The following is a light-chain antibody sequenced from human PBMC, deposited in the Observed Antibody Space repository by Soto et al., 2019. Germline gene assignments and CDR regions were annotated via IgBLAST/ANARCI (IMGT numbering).Light chain of an antibody. Sequence: EIVLTQSPGTLSLSPGERATLSCRASQSVSSSYLAWYQQKPGQAPRLLIYGASTRATGIPARFSGSGSETEFTLTISSLQSEDFAVYYCQQYNNWPLFGPGTKVDIK. CDR3: QQYNNWPL. V-gene: IGKV3-15*01. J-gene: IGKJ3*01. CDR1: QSVSSSY. CDR2: GAS.